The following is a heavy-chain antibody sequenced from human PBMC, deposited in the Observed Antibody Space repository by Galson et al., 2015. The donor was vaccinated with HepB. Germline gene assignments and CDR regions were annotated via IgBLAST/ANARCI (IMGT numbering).Heavy chain of an antibody. V-gene: IGHV3-73*01. CDR3: TSRVITFGGGGKPDYYYYYMDV. Sequence: SLRLSCAASGFTFSGSAMHWVRQASGKGLEWVGRIRSKANSYATAYAASVKGRFTISRDDSKNTAYLQMNSLKTEDTAVYYCTSRVITFGGGGKPDYYYYYMDVWGKGTTVTVSS. J-gene: IGHJ6*03. D-gene: IGHD3-16*01. CDR2: IRSKANSYAT. CDR1: GFTFSGSA.